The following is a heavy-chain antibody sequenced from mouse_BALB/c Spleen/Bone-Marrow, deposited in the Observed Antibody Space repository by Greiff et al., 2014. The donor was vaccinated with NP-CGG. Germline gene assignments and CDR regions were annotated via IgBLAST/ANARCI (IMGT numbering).Heavy chain of an antibody. CDR2: ILPKNGGT. D-gene: IGHD6-5*01. J-gene: IGHJ4*01. CDR3: ARAAYAPYASDY. CDR1: GYTFSSYW. V-gene: IGHV1-9*01. Sequence: VQLQQSGAELMKPGASVKISCKATGYTFSSYWIEWVKQRPGHGLEWIGEILPKNGGTNYNEKFKSKATLTVDKSSSTAYMQLSSLTSEDSAVYYCARAAYAPYASDYWGQGTSVTVSS.